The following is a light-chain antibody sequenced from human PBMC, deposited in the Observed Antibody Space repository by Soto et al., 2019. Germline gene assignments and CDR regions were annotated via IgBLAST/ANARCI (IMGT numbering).Light chain of an antibody. V-gene: IGLV2-23*03. CDR2: EGT. Sequence: SALTQPASVSWSPGQAIPTSCTGTSRGVGGFNPFFRYQKHPGEAPQLMIYEGTQRPSGVSNRFSGSKSGNTASLTISGLQAEDEADYYCCSYAGSSTFVFGSGTKVTVL. CDR3: CSYAGSSTFV. CDR1: SRGVGGFNP. J-gene: IGLJ1*01.